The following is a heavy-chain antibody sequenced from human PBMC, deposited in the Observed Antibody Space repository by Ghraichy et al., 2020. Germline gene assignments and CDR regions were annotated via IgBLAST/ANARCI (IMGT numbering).Heavy chain of an antibody. V-gene: IGHV3-74*01. CDR1: GFTFSSYW. J-gene: IGHJ4*02. CDR2: IKSDGSST. Sequence: GESLNISCAASGFTFSSYWMHWVRQAPGKGLLWVSRIKSDGSSTIYADSVKGRFTISRDNAKNTLYLQMNSLRAEDTAVYYCAREYCSGGRCYFGTGGSHFDYWGQGTLVTVSS. D-gene: IGHD2-15*01. CDR3: AREYCSGGRCYFGTGGSHFDY.